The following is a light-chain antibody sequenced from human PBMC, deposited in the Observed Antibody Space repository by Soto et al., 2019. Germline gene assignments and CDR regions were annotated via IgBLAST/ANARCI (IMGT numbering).Light chain of an antibody. V-gene: IGLV1-44*01. CDR2: SSN. J-gene: IGLJ1*01. CDR1: SSNIGSNH. Sequence: QSVLTQPPSASGTPGQRVTISCSGSSSNIGSNHVNWYQQLPGTAPKLLIYSSNQRPSGVPDRFSGSRSGTSASLAISGLQSEDETDYYSAAWDDSLNGHVFGTGTKGTVL. CDR3: AAWDDSLNGHV.